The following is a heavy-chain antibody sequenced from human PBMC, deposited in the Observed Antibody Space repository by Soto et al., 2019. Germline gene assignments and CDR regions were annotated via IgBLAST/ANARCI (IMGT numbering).Heavy chain of an antibody. CDR2: IYHAGSV. Sequence: SETLSLTCAVSGYSIGSGYYWAWIRQSPGKGLEWIGSIYHAGSVYYNPSLNGRVALSMDTPKNHFSLKLTSVTAADTAVYYCARTFDYYGMDAWGQGTTVTVSS. CDR1: GYSIGSGYY. CDR3: ARTFDYYGMDA. V-gene: IGHV4-38-2*01. J-gene: IGHJ6*02.